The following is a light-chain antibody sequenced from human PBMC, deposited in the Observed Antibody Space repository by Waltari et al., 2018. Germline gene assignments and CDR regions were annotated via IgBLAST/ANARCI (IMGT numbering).Light chain of an antibody. CDR3: QQYDSYTWT. V-gene: IGKV1-5*03. CDR2: KAS. Sequence: DIQMTQSPSTVSASLGDRVTITCRASQGISAWLAWYQQKPGTAPKLRISKASNVETGVPSRFSGSGSGTEFTLTISSLQPDDFATYYCQQYDSYTWTFGQGTKVEIK. CDR1: QGISAW. J-gene: IGKJ1*01.